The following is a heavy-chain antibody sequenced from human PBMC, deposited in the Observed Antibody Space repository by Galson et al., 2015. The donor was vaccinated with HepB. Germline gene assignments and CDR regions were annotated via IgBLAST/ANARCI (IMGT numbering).Heavy chain of an antibody. Sequence: LRLSCAASGFTFSSYEMNWVRQAPGKGLEWVSYISSSGSTIYYADSVKGRFTISRDNAKNSLYLQMNSLRAKDTAVYYCARDAAVAGTGGGDYWGQGTLVTVSS. J-gene: IGHJ4*02. CDR2: ISSSGSTI. CDR3: ARDAAVAGTGGGDY. D-gene: IGHD6-19*01. V-gene: IGHV3-48*03. CDR1: GFTFSSYE.